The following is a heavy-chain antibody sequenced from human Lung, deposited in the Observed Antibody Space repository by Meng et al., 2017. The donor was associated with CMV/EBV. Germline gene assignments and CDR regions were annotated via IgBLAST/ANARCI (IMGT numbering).Heavy chain of an antibody. D-gene: IGHD2-15*01. CDR3: AAVTLTFDF. CDR2: IKQDGSEK. J-gene: IGHJ3*01. CDR1: GFSFSSYW. Sequence: GESXKISCVASGFSFSSYWMTWVRQAPGKGLEWVASIKQDGSEKYYVDSVKGRFTISRDNANNSLYLQMNSLRAEDTAVYYCAAVTLTFDFLRQGTMVTVSS. V-gene: IGHV3-7*01.